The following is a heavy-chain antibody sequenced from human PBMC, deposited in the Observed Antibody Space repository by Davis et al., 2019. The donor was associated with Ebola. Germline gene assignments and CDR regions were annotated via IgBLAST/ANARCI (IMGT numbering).Heavy chain of an antibody. Sequence: GGSLRLSCVASGFTFSSFWMSWVRQAPGKGPEWVAIIKQDGGEKYYVDSVKGRFTISRDNAKNSLFLQMNSLRAEDTALYYCASGDGRGNSYDMDVWGQGTTVTVSS. V-gene: IGHV3-7*03. CDR3: ASGDGRGNSYDMDV. D-gene: IGHD4-23*01. CDR1: GFTFSSFW. J-gene: IGHJ6*02. CDR2: IKQDGGEK.